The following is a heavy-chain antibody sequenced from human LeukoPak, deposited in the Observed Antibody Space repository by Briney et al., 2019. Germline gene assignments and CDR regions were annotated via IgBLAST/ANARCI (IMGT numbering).Heavy chain of an antibody. CDR2: INTNTGNP. V-gene: IGHV7-4-1*02. Sequence: ASVKVSCKASGYTFTSYDINWVRQATGQGLEWMGWINTNTGNPTYAQGFTGRFVFSLDTSVSTAYLQISSLKAEDTAVYYCARDRENVLLWFGELYSYGMDVWGQGTTVTVSS. J-gene: IGHJ6*02. CDR1: GYTFTSYD. CDR3: ARDRENVLLWFGELYSYGMDV. D-gene: IGHD3-10*01.